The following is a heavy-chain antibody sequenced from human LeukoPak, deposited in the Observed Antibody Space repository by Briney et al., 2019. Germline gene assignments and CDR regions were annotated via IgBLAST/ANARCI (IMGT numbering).Heavy chain of an antibody. V-gene: IGHV3-21*01. D-gene: IGHD5-18*01. CDR3: ARDRGYSYGYGYDY. CDR2: ISSSSSYI. CDR1: GFTFSSYS. Sequence: GGSLRLSCAASGFTFSSYSMNWVRQAPGKGLEWVSSISSSSSYIYYADPVKGRFTISRDNAKNSLYLQMNSLRAEDTAVYYCARDRGYSYGYGYDYWGQGTLVTVSS. J-gene: IGHJ4*02.